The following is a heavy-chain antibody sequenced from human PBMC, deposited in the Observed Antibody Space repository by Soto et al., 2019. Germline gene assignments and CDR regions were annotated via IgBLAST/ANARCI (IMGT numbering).Heavy chain of an antibody. V-gene: IGHV3-30*18. J-gene: IGHJ4*02. D-gene: IGHD3-22*01. CDR2: ISYDGSNK. Sequence: PGGSLRLSCAASGFTFSRYWMTWVRQAPGKGLEWVAVISYDGSNKYYADSVKGRFTISRDNSKNTLYLQMNSLRAEDTAVYYCAKDLRAMIVVDFDYWGQGTLVTVCS. CDR1: GFTFSRYW. CDR3: AKDLRAMIVVDFDY.